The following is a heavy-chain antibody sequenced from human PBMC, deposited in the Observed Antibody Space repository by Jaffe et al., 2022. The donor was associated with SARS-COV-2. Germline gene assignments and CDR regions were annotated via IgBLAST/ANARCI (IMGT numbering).Heavy chain of an antibody. Sequence: QLQLQESGPGLVKPSETLSLTCTVSGDSISTTSYYWGWIRQPPGKGLEWIGSIYYSGGTYYNPSLKSRVTISVDRSKNQFSLKLSSVTAADTAVYYCARHVLGTIFLNGFDPWGQGTLVTVSS. J-gene: IGHJ5*02. CDR3: ARHVLGTIFLNGFDP. D-gene: IGHD3-3*01. CDR2: IYYSGGT. V-gene: IGHV4-39*01. CDR1: GDSISTTSYY.